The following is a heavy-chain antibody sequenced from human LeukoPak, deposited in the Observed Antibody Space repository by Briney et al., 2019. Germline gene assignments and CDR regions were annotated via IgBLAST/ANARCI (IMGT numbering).Heavy chain of an antibody. CDR1: GGSFSGYY. CDR2: INHSGST. Sequence: SETLSLTCAVYGGSFSGYYWSWIRQPPGKGLEWIGEINHSGSTNYNPSLKSRVTTSVDTSKNQFFLKLSSVTAADTAVYYCARGKPQIRFDYWGQGTLVTVSS. CDR3: ARGKPQIRFDY. J-gene: IGHJ4*02. V-gene: IGHV4-34*01.